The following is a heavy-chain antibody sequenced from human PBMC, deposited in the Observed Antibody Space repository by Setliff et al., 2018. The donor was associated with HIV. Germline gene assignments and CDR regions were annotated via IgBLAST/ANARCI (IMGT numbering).Heavy chain of an antibody. Sequence: ASVKVSCKASGYTFTNYGISWVRQAPGQGLEWMGWISAYNGNTNYAQKLQGRVTMTTDTSTSTAYMELRSLRSDDAAVYYCARYDDSSGHYWYFDLWGRGTLVTVSS. CDR3: ARYDDSSGHYWYFDL. J-gene: IGHJ2*01. CDR1: GYTFTNYG. V-gene: IGHV1-18*01. D-gene: IGHD3-22*01. CDR2: ISAYNGNT.